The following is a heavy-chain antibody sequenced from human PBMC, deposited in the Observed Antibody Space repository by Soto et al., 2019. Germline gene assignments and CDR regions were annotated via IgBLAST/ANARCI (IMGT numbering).Heavy chain of an antibody. V-gene: IGHV3-23*01. CDR3: AKDSGSGLVYYYYGMDV. CDR2: ISGSGGST. J-gene: IGHJ6*02. D-gene: IGHD6-19*01. CDR1: GFTFSSYA. Sequence: GGSLRLSCAASGFTFSSYAMSWVRQAPGNGLEWVSAISGSGGSTYYADSVKGRFTISRDNSKNTLYLQMNSLRAEDTAVYYCAKDSGSGLVYYYYGMDVWGQGTTVTVSS.